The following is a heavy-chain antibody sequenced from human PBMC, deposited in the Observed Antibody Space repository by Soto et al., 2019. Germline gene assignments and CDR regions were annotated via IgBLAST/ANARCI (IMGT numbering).Heavy chain of an antibody. J-gene: IGHJ6*03. CDR3: ARSEGYSGYVDYYYMDV. CDR2: IYPGDSDT. V-gene: IGHV5-51*01. D-gene: IGHD5-12*01. CDR1: GYSFTSYW. Sequence: GESLKISCKGSGYSFTSYWIGWVRQMPGKGLEWMGIIYPGDSDTRYSPSFQGQVTISADKSISTAYLQWSSLKASDTAMYYCARSEGYSGYVDYYYMDVWGKGTTVTVSS.